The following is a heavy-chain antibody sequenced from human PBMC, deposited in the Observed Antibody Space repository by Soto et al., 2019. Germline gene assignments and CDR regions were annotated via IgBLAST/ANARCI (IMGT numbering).Heavy chain of an antibody. CDR2: ISGNGATT. D-gene: IGHD3-3*01. J-gene: IGHJ4*02. Sequence: GESLKISCAASGFTFSNFAMTWVRQAPGKGLEWVSGISGNGATTYYTDSVQGRFTISRDNSKSTLYLQLNSLRAEDTAIYYCAKHYDLWIGSTRRVAPPYYFDSWGQGTLVTVSS. CDR1: GFTFSNFA. CDR3: AKHYDLWIGSTRRVAPPYYFDS. V-gene: IGHV3-23*01.